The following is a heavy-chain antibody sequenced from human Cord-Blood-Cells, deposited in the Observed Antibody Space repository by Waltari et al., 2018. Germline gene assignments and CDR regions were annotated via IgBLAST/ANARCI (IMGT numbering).Heavy chain of an antibody. CDR2: INHSGST. CDR1: GGSFSGYY. D-gene: IGHD7-27*01. V-gene: IGHV4-34*01. CDR3: AQELGKKAFDI. Sequence: QVQLQQWGAGLLTPSETLSLTCAVYGGSFSGYYWSWIRQPPGKGLEWIGEINHSGSTNYNPSLKSRVTISVDTSKNQFSLKLSSVTAADTAVYYCAQELGKKAFDIWGQGTMVTVSS. J-gene: IGHJ3*02.